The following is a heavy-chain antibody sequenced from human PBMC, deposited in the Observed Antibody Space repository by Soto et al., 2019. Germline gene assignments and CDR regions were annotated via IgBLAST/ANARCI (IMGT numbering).Heavy chain of an antibody. CDR3: ASGTGKSDFDY. CDR2: IKSKAEAATR. Sequence: PGGSLRLSCAASGFTFSDAWMSWVRQAPGKGLEWVGRIKSKAEAATRDFAAPVKGRFAISRDDSKNTVFLQTNSLKIEDSGVYYCASGTGKSDFDYWGLGILVTVSS. V-gene: IGHV3-15*01. CDR1: GFTFSDAW. J-gene: IGHJ4*02. D-gene: IGHD2-2*01.